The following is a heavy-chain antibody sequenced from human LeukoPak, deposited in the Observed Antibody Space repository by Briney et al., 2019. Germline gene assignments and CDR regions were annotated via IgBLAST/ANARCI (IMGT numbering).Heavy chain of an antibody. J-gene: IGHJ4*02. CDR3: ARDQFPQWELKWGTRIDY. Sequence: GRSLRLSCAASGFTFSSYAMHWVRQAPGKGLEWVAVISYDGSNKYYADSVKGRFTISRDNSKNTLYLQMNSLRAEDTAVYYCARDQFPQWELKWGTRIDYWGQGTLVTVSS. CDR2: ISYDGSNK. V-gene: IGHV3-30-3*01. D-gene: IGHD1-26*01. CDR1: GFTFSSYA.